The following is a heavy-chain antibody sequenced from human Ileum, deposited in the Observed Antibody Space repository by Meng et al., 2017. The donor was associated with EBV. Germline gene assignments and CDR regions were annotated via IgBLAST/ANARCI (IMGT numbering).Heavy chain of an antibody. CDR3: ARSSPIVRGLDY. Sequence: VHRHDRSPGPVPPPGPPCLPRRCSGASVSGSAWWSWARQPPGKGLEWIGEVYHDGATNYHPSLKSRVTISLDKSKNEVNLHLNSLTAADTAVYFCARSSPIVRGLDYWGQGTLVTVSS. CDR2: VYHDGAT. J-gene: IGHJ4*02. V-gene: IGHV4-4*01. CDR1: GASVSGSAW. D-gene: IGHD3-10*01.